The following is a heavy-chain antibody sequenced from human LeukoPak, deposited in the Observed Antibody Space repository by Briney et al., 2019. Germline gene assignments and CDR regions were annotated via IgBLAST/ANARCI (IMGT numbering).Heavy chain of an antibody. CDR2: ISSSSSTI. CDR1: GLTFSSYS. CDR3: ARQYYYDSSGYYPFDY. Sequence: PGGSLRLSCAASGLTFSSYSMNWVRQAPGKGLEWVSYISSSSSTIYYADSVKGRFTISRDNAKNSLYLQMNSLRAEDTAVYYCARQYYYDSSGYYPFDYWGQGTLVTVSS. V-gene: IGHV3-48*01. D-gene: IGHD3-22*01. J-gene: IGHJ4*02.